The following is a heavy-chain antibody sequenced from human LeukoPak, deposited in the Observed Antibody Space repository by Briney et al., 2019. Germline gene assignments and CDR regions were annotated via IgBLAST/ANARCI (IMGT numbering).Heavy chain of an antibody. CDR2: ISSSGSTI. CDR1: GFTFSSYE. CDR3: ARSLISTYYDFWSGYSIGDYFDY. D-gene: IGHD3-3*01. J-gene: IGHJ4*02. Sequence: GGSLRLSCAASGFTFSSYEMNWVRQAPGKGLEWVSYISSSGSTIYYADSVKGRFTISRDNAKNSLYLQMNSLRAEDTAVYYCARSLISTYYDFWSGYSIGDYFDYWGQGTLVTVSS. V-gene: IGHV3-48*03.